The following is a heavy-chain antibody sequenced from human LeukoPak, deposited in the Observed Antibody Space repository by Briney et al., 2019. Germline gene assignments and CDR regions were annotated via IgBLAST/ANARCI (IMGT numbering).Heavy chain of an antibody. CDR1: GGSISSGDYY. CDR2: IYYSGST. V-gene: IGHV4-30-4*01. CDR3: ARPYYYDSSAFDI. J-gene: IGHJ3*02. D-gene: IGHD3-22*01. Sequence: SETLSLTCTVSGGSISSGDYYWSWIRQPPGKGLEWIGYIYYSGSTYYNPSLKSRVTISVDTPKNQFPLKLSSVTAADTAVYYCARPYYYDSSAFDIWGQGTMVTVSS.